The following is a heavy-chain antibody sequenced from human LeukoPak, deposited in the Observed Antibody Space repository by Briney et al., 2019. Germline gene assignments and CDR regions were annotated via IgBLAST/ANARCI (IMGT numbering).Heavy chain of an antibody. V-gene: IGHV5-51*01. D-gene: IGHD2-2*01. CDR1: GYSFISYW. J-gene: IGHJ4*02. Sequence: GESLKISCKGSGYSFISYWIGWVRQMPGKGLEWMGIIYPGDSDTRYGPSFQGQVTISADKSISTAYLQWNSLKASDTAMYYCARPVCTTTTCYGYYFDYWGQGTLVTVS. CDR3: ARPVCTTTTCYGYYFDY. CDR2: IYPGDSDT.